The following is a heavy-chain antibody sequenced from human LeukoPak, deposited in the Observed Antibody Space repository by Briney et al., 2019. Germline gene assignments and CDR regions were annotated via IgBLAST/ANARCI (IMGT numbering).Heavy chain of an antibody. CDR2: INTDESKI. J-gene: IGHJ4*02. D-gene: IGHD2-2*01. Sequence: GGSLRLSCAASGFTFSSHWMHWVRQTPGKGLVWVSRINTDESKINHADSVKGRFTISRDNAKNMLYLQMNSLRAEDTAVYYCARTVVPAAGLGYWGQGTLVTVSS. CDR1: GFTFSSHW. CDR3: ARTVVPAAGLGY. V-gene: IGHV3-74*01.